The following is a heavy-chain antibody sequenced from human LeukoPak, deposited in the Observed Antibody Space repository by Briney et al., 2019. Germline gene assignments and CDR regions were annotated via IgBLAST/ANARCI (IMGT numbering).Heavy chain of an antibody. V-gene: IGHV1-69*01. J-gene: IGHJ4*02. CDR1: GGTFSSYA. D-gene: IGHD5-12*01. CDR2: IIPIFGTA. CDR3: ARVWSGYLYYFDY. Sequence: GPSVKVSCKASGGTFSSYAISWVRQAPGQGLEWMGGIIPIFGTANYAQKFQGRVTITADGSTSTAYMELSSLRSEDTAVYYCARVWSGYLYYFDYWGQGTLVTVSS.